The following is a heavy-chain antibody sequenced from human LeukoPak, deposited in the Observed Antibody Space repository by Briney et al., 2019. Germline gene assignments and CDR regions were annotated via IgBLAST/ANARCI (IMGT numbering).Heavy chain of an antibody. V-gene: IGHV1-2*02. J-gene: IGHJ4*02. D-gene: IGHD3-16*01. CDR1: GYTLSDYY. CDR2: LNPNTGGT. Sequence: ASVKVSCKASGYTLSDYYMHWVRQAPGQGLEWMGCLNPNTGGTDYAQKFQGRVAMTRDTSFTTAYMELSRLTSDDTAVYYCARDFTGDYFDFWGQGTLVTVSS. CDR3: ARDFTGDYFDF.